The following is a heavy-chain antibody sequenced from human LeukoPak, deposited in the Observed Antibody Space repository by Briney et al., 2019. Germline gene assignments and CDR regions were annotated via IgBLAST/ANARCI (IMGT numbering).Heavy chain of an antibody. CDR3: ASVRYCSSTSCYGGYGYFDY. V-gene: IGHV4-39*07. D-gene: IGHD2-2*01. CDR1: GGSISSSSYY. J-gene: IGHJ4*02. Sequence: SETLSLTCTVSGGSISSSSYYWGWIRQPPGKGLGWIGSIYYSGSTYYNPSLKSRVTISVDTSKNQFSLKLSSVTAADTAVYYCASVRYCSSTSCYGGYGYFDYWGQGTLVTVSS. CDR2: IYYSGST.